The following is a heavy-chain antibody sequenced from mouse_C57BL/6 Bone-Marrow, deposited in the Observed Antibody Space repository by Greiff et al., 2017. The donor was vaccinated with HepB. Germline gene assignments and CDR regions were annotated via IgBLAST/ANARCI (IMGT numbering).Heavy chain of an antibody. D-gene: IGHD2-2*01. CDR1: GFNIKDDY. CDR3: TTLVYYGYDGLFAY. Sequence: VQLQQSGAELVRPGASVKLSCTASGFNIKDDYMHWVNQRPEQGLEWIGWIDPENGDTEYASKFQGKATITADTSSITAYLQLSSLTSEDTAVYYCTTLVYYGYDGLFAYWGQGTLVTVSA. J-gene: IGHJ3*01. V-gene: IGHV14-4*01. CDR2: IDPENGDT.